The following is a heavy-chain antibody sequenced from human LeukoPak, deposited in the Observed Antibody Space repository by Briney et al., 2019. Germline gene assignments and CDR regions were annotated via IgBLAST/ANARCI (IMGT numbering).Heavy chain of an antibody. Sequence: PSETLSLTCAVYGGSFSGYYWSWIRQPPGKGLEWIGEINHSGSTNYNPSLKSRVTISVDTSKNQFSLKLSSVTAADTAVYYCARCPYCSSTDWGGSCCSRAFDIWGQGTMVTVSS. V-gene: IGHV4-34*01. CDR3: ARCPYCSSTDWGGSCCSRAFDI. J-gene: IGHJ3*02. CDR2: INHSGST. CDR1: GGSFSGYY. D-gene: IGHD2-2*01.